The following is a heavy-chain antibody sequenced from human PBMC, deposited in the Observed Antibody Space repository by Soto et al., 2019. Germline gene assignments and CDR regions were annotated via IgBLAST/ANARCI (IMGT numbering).Heavy chain of an antibody. CDR2: ISYDGSNK. J-gene: IGHJ3*02. Sequence: QVQLVESGGGVVQPGRSLRLSCAASGFTFSSYGMHWVRQAPGKGLEWVAVISYDGSNKYYADSVKGRFTISRDNSKNTLYLQMNSLRAEDTAVYYCAKDTLCYYDSSGHAFDIWGQGTMVTVSS. V-gene: IGHV3-30*18. D-gene: IGHD3-22*01. CDR3: AKDTLCYYDSSGHAFDI. CDR1: GFTFSSYG.